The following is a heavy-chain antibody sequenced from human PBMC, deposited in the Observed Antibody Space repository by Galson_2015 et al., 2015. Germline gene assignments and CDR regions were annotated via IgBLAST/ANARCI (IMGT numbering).Heavy chain of an antibody. CDR2: IWYDGSNK. D-gene: IGHD3-22*01. V-gene: IGHV3-33*01. Sequence: SLRLSCAASGFTFSSYGMHWVRQAPGKGLEWVAVIWYDGSNKYYADPVKGRFTISRDNSKNTLYLQMNSLRAEDTAVYYCARDYYDSSGITGADYWGQGTLVTVSS. CDR3: ARDYYDSSGITGADY. CDR1: GFTFSSYG. J-gene: IGHJ4*02.